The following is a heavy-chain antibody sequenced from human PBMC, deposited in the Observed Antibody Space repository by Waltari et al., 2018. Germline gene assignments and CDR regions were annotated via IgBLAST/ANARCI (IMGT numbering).Heavy chain of an antibody. CDR2: IDPEDGET. D-gene: IGHD6-13*01. Sequence: VQLIQSGAEVQKPGAPVQISCKASAHTFTQSYIPLVQQAPGKGLVWMGLIDPEDGETVYAENFQGRFTISRDNSKNALYLQMNSLRAEDTAVYYCARDLREYSSSWCDYWGQGTLVTVSS. J-gene: IGHJ4*02. V-gene: IGHV1-69-2*01. CDR3: ARDLREYSSSWCDY. CDR1: AHTFTQSY.